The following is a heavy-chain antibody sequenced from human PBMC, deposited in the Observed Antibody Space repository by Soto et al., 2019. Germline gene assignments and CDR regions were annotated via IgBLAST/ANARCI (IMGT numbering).Heavy chain of an antibody. CDR3: TTGNAYYYGSGRPYNDY. Sequence: GGSLRLSCAASGFTFSNAWMSWVRQAPGKGLEWVGRIKSKTDGGTTDYAAPVKGRFTISRDDSKNTLYLQMNSLKTEDTAVYYCTTGNAYYYGSGRPYNDYWGQGTLVTVSS. CDR1: GFTFSNAW. V-gene: IGHV3-15*01. J-gene: IGHJ4*02. CDR2: IKSKTDGGTT. D-gene: IGHD3-10*01.